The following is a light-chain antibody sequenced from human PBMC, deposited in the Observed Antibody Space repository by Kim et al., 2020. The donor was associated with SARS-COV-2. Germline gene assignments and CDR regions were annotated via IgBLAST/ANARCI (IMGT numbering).Light chain of an antibody. V-gene: IGLV3-19*01. Sequence: ALGQTVRLTGQGDSLRRYYASWYQQKPGQAPVLVIYGKNNRPSGIPDRFSGSSSGNTASLTITGAQAEDEADYYCNSRDSSGNFVVFGGGTQLTVL. CDR1: SLRRYY. J-gene: IGLJ2*01. CDR3: NSRDSSGNFVV. CDR2: GKN.